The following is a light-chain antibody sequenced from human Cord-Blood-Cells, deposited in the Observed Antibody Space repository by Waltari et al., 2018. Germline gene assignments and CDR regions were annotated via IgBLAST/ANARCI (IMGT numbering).Light chain of an antibody. CDR3: QVWDSSSDHHWV. J-gene: IGLJ3*02. CDR1: NSGSKG. Sequence: SYVLPHPPSASVAPGKTARITCAGHNSGSKGVHWYQQKPGQAPVLVLSDDSDRPSGSPERFAGSNSGNTATLTISRVEAGDEADYYCQVWDSSSDHHWVFGGGTKLTVL. V-gene: IGLV3-21*03. CDR2: DDS.